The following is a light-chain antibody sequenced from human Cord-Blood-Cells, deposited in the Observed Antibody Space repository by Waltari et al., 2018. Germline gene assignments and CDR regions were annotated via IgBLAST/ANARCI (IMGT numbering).Light chain of an antibody. CDR3: SSYTSSSTFYV. Sequence: QSALTQPASVSGSPGQSITISCTGTSSDVGGYNYVPWYQQHPGKAPKLMIYDVRNRPSGVSNRCSGSKSGNTASLTISGLQAEDEADYYCSSYTSSSTFYVFGTGTKVTVL. CDR2: DVR. J-gene: IGLJ1*01. CDR1: SSDVGGYNY. V-gene: IGLV2-14*01.